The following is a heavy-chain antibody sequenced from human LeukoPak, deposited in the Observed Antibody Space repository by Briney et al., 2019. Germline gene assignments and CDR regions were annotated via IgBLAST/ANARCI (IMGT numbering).Heavy chain of an antibody. Sequence: GGSLRLSCAASGFTFSSYAMHWVRQAPGKGLEWVAVISYDGSNKYYADSVKGRFTISRDNSKNTLYLQMNSLRAEDTAVYYCARAIGSTSWSGDYFDYWAQETLVT. CDR1: GFTFSSYA. J-gene: IGHJ4*02. CDR3: ARAIGSTSWSGDYFDY. V-gene: IGHV3-30*04. CDR2: ISYDGSNK. D-gene: IGHD6-13*01.